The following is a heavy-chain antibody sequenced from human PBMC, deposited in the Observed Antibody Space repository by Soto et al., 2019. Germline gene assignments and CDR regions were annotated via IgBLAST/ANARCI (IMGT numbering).Heavy chain of an antibody. J-gene: IGHJ4*02. D-gene: IGHD1-26*01. V-gene: IGHV4-4*02. CDR2: IYRTGST. Sequence: SETLSLTCAVFGGSFTSNNWWTWVRQPPGQGLEWIGEIYRTGSTNYNPSLKSRVTISLDKSENQFSLKVTSLTAADTAVYYCASRDPGASVDYWGQGTLVTVSS. CDR1: GGSFTSNNW. CDR3: ASRDPGASVDY.